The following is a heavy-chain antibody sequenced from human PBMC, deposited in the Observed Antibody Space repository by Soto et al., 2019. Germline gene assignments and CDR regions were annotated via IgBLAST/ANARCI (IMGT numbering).Heavy chain of an antibody. CDR2: INPSGGST. D-gene: IGHD3-10*01. Sequence: GASVKVSCKASGYTFNSYYMHWVRQDPGQGLEWMGIINPSGGSTSYAQKFQGRVTMARDTSTSTVYMELSSLRSEDTAVYYCARLAGFALAGGMDVWGQGTTVTVSS. V-gene: IGHV1-46*02. CDR1: GYTFNSYY. CDR3: ARLAGFALAGGMDV. J-gene: IGHJ6*02.